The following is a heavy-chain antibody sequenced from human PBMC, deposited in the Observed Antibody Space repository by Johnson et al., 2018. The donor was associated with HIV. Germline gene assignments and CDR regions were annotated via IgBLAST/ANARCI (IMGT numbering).Heavy chain of an antibody. CDR3: AKEDPYYYDSRDARGAFDI. Sequence: VQLVESGGGLVQPGGSLRLSCAASGFTFSSYAMSWVRQAPGKGLEWVSAISGSGGSTYYADSVKGRFTISRDNSKNTLYLQRNSLRAEDTAVYYCAKEDPYYYDSRDARGAFDIWGQGTMVTVSS. CDR1: GFTFSSYA. CDR2: ISGSGGST. V-gene: IGHV3-23*04. J-gene: IGHJ3*02. D-gene: IGHD3-22*01.